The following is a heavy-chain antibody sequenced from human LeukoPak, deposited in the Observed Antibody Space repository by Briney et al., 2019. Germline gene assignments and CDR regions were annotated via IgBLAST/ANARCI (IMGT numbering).Heavy chain of an antibody. J-gene: IGHJ4*02. CDR3: ARDGYSYGIDY. V-gene: IGHV4-30-4*08. CDR2: IYYSGST. D-gene: IGHD5-18*01. Sequence: KPSETLSLTCTVSGGSISSGGYYWSWIRQHPGKGLEWIGYIYYSGSTYYNPSLKSRVTISVDTSKNQFSLKLSSVTAADTAVYYCARDGYSYGIDYWGQGTLVTVSS. CDR1: GGSISSGGYY.